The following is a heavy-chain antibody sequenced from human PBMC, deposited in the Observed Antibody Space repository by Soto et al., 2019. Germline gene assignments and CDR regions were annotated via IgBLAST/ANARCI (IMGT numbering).Heavy chain of an antibody. V-gene: IGHV1-69*13. J-gene: IGHJ6*02. CDR1: GYTFTSYG. Sequence: GASVKVSCKASGYTFTSYGISWVRQAPGQGLEWMGGIIPISGTANYAQKFQGRVTITAGESTSTAYMELSSLRSEDTAVYYCARSQGSSTSLEIYYYYYYGMDVWGQGATVTVSS. CDR3: ARSQGSSTSLEIYYYYYYGMDV. CDR2: IIPISGTA. D-gene: IGHD2-2*01.